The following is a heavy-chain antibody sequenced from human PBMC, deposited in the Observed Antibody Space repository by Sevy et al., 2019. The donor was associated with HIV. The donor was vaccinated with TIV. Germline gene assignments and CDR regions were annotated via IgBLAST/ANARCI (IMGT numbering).Heavy chain of an antibody. D-gene: IGHD2-2*02. Sequence: ASVKVSCKASGYTFTSYGISWVRQAPGQGLEWMGWISAYSGNTKYAQKLQVRVTMTTDTSTSTAYMELRSLRSDDTAVYYCARDIPYCSSTSCYTNYWGQGILVTVSS. J-gene: IGHJ4*02. CDR2: ISAYSGNT. CDR1: GYTFTSYG. CDR3: ARDIPYCSSTSCYTNY. V-gene: IGHV1-18*04.